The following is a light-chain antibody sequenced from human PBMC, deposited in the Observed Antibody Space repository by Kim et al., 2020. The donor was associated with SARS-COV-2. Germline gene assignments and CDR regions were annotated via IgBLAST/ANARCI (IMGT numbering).Light chain of an antibody. V-gene: IGKV3-20*01. CDR1: QSVSSSS. Sequence: EIVLTQSPGTLSLSPGERATLSCRASQSVSSSSLAWYQQKPGQAPRLLIYGTSSRATGIPDRFSGSGSGTDFTLTISRLEPEDFAVYYCQQYGGSPWTFDQGTKVDIK. CDR2: GTS. CDR3: QQYGGSPWT. J-gene: IGKJ1*01.